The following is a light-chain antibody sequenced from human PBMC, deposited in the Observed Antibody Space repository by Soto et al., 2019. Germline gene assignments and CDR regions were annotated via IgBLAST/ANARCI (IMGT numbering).Light chain of an antibody. CDR3: CSYAGSNVFG. Sequence: QSVLTQPASVSGSPGQSITISCTGSNSDIGNYNIVSWYQQHPDKAPQLIIYEVPKRPSGVSNRFSGSKSGNTASLTISGLQAEDEGDYHCCSYAGSNVFGFGTGTKLTVL. CDR2: EVP. J-gene: IGLJ1*01. CDR1: NSDIGNYNI. V-gene: IGLV2-23*02.